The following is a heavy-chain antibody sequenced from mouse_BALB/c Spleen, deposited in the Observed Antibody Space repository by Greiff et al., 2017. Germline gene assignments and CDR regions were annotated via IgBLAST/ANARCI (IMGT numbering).Heavy chain of an antibody. CDR1: GFTFTDYY. V-gene: IGHV7-3*02. CDR2: IRNKANGYTT. CDR3: ARALAVEYYFDY. J-gene: IGHJ2*01. D-gene: IGHD1-1*01. Sequence: EVKLQESGGGLVQPGGSLRLSCATSGFTFTDYYMSWVRQPPGKALEWLGFIRNKANGYTTEYSASVKGRFTISRDNSQSILYLQMNTLRAEDSATYYCARALAVEYYFDYWGQGTTLTVSS.